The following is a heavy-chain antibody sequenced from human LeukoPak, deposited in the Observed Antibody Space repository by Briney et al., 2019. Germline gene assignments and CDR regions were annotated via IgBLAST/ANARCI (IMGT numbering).Heavy chain of an antibody. V-gene: IGHV3-30-3*01. CDR2: ISYDGSNK. Sequence: GGSLRLSCAASGFTFSSYAMHWVRQAPGKGLEWVAVISYDGSNKYYADSVKGRFTISRDNSKSTLYLQMNSLRAEDTAVYYCARDENDYVWGSYSYSPFDYWGQGTLVTVSS. D-gene: IGHD3-16*02. CDR1: GFTFSSYA. J-gene: IGHJ4*02. CDR3: ARDENDYVWGSYSYSPFDY.